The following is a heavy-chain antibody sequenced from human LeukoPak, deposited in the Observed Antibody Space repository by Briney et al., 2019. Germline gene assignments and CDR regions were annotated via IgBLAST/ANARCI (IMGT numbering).Heavy chain of an antibody. D-gene: IGHD3-10*01. CDR3: ARDHRFGEFPDY. CDR2: IYYSGST. CDR1: GGSISSYY. V-gene: IGHV4-59*01. Sequence: SETLSLTCTVSGGSISSYYWSWIRQPPGKGLEWIGYIYYSGSTNYNPSLKSRVTISVDTSKNQFSLKLSSVTAADTAVYYCARDHRFGEFPDYWGQRTLVTVSS. J-gene: IGHJ4*02.